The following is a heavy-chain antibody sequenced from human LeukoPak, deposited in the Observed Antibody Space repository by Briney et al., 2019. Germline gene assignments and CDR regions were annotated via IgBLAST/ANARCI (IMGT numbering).Heavy chain of an antibody. CDR1: VFTFSSYW. Sequence: QPGGSLRLSCAASVFTFSSYWMSWVRQAPGKGLEWVANIKQDGSERYYVDSVKGRFTISRDNAKNSLYLQMNSLRAEDTAVYYCARGGGGEWLLWGQGTLVTVSS. V-gene: IGHV3-7*01. J-gene: IGHJ4*02. D-gene: IGHD3-3*01. CDR3: ARGGGGEWLL. CDR2: IKQDGSER.